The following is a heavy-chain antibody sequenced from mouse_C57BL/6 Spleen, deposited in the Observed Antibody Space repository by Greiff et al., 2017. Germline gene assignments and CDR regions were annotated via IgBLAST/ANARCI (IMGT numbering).Heavy chain of an antibody. J-gene: IGHJ2*01. V-gene: IGHV1-55*01. CDR3: ARGEYTYYFGY. Sequence: QVQLQQPGAELVKPGASVKMSCKASGYTFPSSWITWVKRRPGQGLEWIGDIYPGSGSTNYNEKFKRKATLTVDTSSSTAYMQLSSLTSEDSAVYYCARGEYTYYFGYWGQGTTLTVSS. CDR2: IYPGSGST. CDR1: GYTFPSSW. D-gene: IGHD5-1*01.